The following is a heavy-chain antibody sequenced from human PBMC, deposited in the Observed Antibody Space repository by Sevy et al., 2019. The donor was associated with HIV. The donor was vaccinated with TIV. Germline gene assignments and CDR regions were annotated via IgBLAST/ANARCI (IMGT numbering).Heavy chain of an antibody. J-gene: IGHJ6*02. D-gene: IGHD3-16*02. CDR2: IYDNGDT. CDR3: VRDVRELSYAPYDYGMDV. V-gene: IGHV4-61*01. Sequence: SETLSLTCTVSGGTVSGGSNYWNWIRQAPGKGLEWIGLIYDNGDTTYNPSLKNRVTILIDTSKKDFSLKLKSVTAADTAVYYCVRDVRELSYAPYDYGMDVWGPGTTVTVSS. CDR1: GGTVSGGSNY.